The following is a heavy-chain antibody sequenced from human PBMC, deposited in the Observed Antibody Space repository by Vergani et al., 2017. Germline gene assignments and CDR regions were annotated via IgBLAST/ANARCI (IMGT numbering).Heavy chain of an antibody. CDR1: GFTFSNSA. Sequence: EVHLLESGGGLVQSGGSLRLFCAASGFTFSNSAVSWVRQAPGRGLAWVSSISGPGLSTYYADSVKGRFSISRDNSKNTVFLQMHSLRAEDTAIYYCVKEKIDLGSYFFDSWGHGILVTVSS. D-gene: IGHD2/OR15-2a*01. V-gene: IGHV3-23*01. CDR2: ISGPGLST. J-gene: IGHJ4*01. CDR3: VKEKIDLGSYFFDS.